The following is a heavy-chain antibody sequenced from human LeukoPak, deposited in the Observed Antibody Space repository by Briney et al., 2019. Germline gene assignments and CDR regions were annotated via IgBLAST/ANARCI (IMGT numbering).Heavy chain of an antibody. CDR3: ARDNIWAFDI. V-gene: IGHV3-69-1*01. J-gene: IGHJ3*02. D-gene: IGHD2/OR15-2a*01. Sequence: GSLRLSCEASGFTSFSFPMNWVRQAPGKGLEWVSHIRTDGTITYADSVKGRFTISRDDAKTSVYLQMNSLRDEDTAIYYCARDNIWAFDIWGQGTMVTVSS. CDR2: IRTDGTI. CDR1: GFTSFSFP.